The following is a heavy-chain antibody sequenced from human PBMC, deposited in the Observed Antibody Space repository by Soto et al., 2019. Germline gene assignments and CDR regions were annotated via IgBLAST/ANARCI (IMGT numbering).Heavy chain of an antibody. V-gene: IGHV3-48*01. D-gene: IGHD3-10*01. J-gene: IGHJ5*02. CDR2: ISSISSTI. CDR1: GFTFSSYS. Sequence: GGSLRLSCAASGFTFSSYSMNWVRQAPGKGLEWVSYISSISSTIYYADSVKGRFTISRDNAKNSLYLQMNSLRAEDTAVYYCASPNYYGSGSPPWGQGTLVTVSS. CDR3: ASPNYYGSGSPP.